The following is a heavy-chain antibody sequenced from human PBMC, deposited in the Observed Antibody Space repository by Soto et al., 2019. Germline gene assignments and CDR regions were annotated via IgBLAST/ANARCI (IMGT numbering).Heavy chain of an antibody. J-gene: IGHJ6*02. V-gene: IGHV1-18*01. CDR3: ARQNYYSGTDV. CDR2: ISAYNRNT. Sequence: SVKVSCKASGYTFTSYFITWVRQAPGQGLEWVGWISAYNRNTNYAQMLQGGVPIATDTSTATAWMELTRLKAEDTAVYYGARQNYYSGTDVWGQGTTGTVTS. CDR1: GYTFTSYF.